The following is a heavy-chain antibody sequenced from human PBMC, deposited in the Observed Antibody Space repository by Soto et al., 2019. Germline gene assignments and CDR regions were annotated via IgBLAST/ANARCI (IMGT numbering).Heavy chain of an antibody. CDR3: ARGITIFGHSNWFDP. D-gene: IGHD3-3*01. CDR2: IGAYNGNT. CDR1: GYTFTSYG. J-gene: IGHJ5*02. Sequence: QVQLVQSGAAVKKPGASVKVSCKASGYTFTSYGISRVRQAPGQGLEWMGWIGAYNGNTNYAQKLQGRVTMTTDTSTSTAYMELRSLRSDDTAVYYCARGITIFGHSNWFDPWGQGTLVTVSS. V-gene: IGHV1-18*01.